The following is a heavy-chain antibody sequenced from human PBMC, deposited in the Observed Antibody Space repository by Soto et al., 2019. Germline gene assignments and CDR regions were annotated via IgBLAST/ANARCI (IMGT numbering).Heavy chain of an antibody. V-gene: IGHV3-23*01. CDR3: AKARVDIVATTSGYYFDY. CDR1: GFTFSSYA. Sequence: GGSLRLSCAASGFTFSSYAMSWVRQAPGKGLEWVSAISGSGGSTYYADSVKGRFTISRDNSKNTLYLQMNSLRAEDTAVYYCAKARVDIVATTSGYYFDYWGQGTLVTVSS. CDR2: ISGSGGST. J-gene: IGHJ4*02. D-gene: IGHD5-12*01.